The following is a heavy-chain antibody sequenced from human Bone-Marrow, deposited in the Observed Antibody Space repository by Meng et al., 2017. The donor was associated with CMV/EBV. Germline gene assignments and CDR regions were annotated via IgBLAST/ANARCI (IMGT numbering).Heavy chain of an antibody. CDR2: IYYSGST. V-gene: IGHV4-39*07. J-gene: IGHJ4*02. Sequence: GSLRLSCTVSGGSISSSSYYWGWIRQPPGKGLEWIGSIYYSGSTYYNPSLKSRVTISVDTSKNQFSLKLSSVTAADTAVYYCAIHRYGDYVDDYWGQGTLVTVSS. CDR1: GGSISSSSYY. CDR3: AIHRYGDYVDDY. D-gene: IGHD4-17*01.